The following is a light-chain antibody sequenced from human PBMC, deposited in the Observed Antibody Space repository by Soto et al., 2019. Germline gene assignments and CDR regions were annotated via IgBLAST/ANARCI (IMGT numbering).Light chain of an antibody. CDR1: QTIINW. CDR2: KAS. CDR3: QQYHTYWWT. Sequence: DIQMTQSPSTLSASVGDRVTITCRASQTIINWLAWYRQKPGKAPKLLIYKASTLEGEVPSRFSGSGSETEFTLTINSLQPDDSATYYCQQYHTYWWTFGQGTKVDIK. V-gene: IGKV1-5*03. J-gene: IGKJ1*01.